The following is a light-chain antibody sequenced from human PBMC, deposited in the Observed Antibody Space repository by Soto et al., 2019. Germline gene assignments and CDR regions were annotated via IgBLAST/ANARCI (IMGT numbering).Light chain of an antibody. V-gene: IGKV1-12*01. CDR2: AAS. J-gene: IGKJ1*01. CDR3: QQADSFPQT. CDR1: QGIGTW. Sequence: DIQMTQSPSSVSASVGDRATITCRASQGIGTWLAWYQQKPGKGPNLLIYAASSLESGVPSRFSGSGSGTDFTLTISSLQPEDFATYYCQQADSFPQTFGQGTKVEIK.